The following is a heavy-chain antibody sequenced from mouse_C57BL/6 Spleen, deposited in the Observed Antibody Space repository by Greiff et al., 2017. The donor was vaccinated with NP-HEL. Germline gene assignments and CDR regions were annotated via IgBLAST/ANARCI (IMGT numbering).Heavy chain of an antibody. V-gene: IGHV1-59*01. Sequence: QVQLKQPGAELVRPGTSVKLSCKASGYTFTSYWMHWVKQRPGQGLEWIGVIDPSDSYTNYNQKFKGKATLTVDTSSSTAYMQLSSLTSEDSAVYYCASGGYYVGYAMDYWGQGTSVTVSS. CDR1: GYTFTSYW. CDR2: IDPSDSYT. J-gene: IGHJ4*01. CDR3: ASGGYYVGYAMDY. D-gene: IGHD2-3*01.